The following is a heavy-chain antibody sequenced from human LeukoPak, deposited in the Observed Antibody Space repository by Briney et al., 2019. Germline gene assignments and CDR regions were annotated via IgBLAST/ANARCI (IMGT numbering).Heavy chain of an antibody. CDR1: GFTFSHYE. CDR3: ARDYASDY. CDR2: ISSSGYTI. Sequence: GGPLRLSCEASGFTFSHYEMNWVRQAPGKGLEWVSYISSSGYTIYYADSVKGRFTISRDNAKNSLYLQMNSLRAEDTAVYYCARDYASDYWGQGTLVTVSS. J-gene: IGHJ4*02. V-gene: IGHV3-48*03. D-gene: IGHD3-10*01.